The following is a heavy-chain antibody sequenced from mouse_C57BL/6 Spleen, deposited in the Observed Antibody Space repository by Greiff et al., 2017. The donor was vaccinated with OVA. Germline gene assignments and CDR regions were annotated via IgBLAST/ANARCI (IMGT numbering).Heavy chain of an antibody. Sequence: EVKVVESGGGLVQPGGSLSLSCAASGFTFTDYYMSWVRQPPGKALEWLGFIRNKANGYTTEYSASVKGRCTISRDNSQSILYLQMNALRAEDSATYYCARYYGNYRAMDYWGQGTSVTVSS. CDR2: IRNKANGYTT. D-gene: IGHD2-1*01. V-gene: IGHV7-3*01. CDR3: ARYYGNYRAMDY. CDR1: GFTFTDYY. J-gene: IGHJ4*01.